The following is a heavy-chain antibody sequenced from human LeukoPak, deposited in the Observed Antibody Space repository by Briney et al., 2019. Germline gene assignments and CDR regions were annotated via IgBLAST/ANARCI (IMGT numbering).Heavy chain of an antibody. Sequence: GGSLRLSCAASGFTFSSYSMNWVRQAPGKGLEWVSSISSSSSYIYYADSVKGRFTISRDNAKNSLYLQMNSLRAEDTAVYYCARDFRLFQLVSSLSAFDIWGQGTMVTVSS. D-gene: IGHD6-6*01. CDR3: ARDFRLFQLVSSLSAFDI. V-gene: IGHV3-21*01. CDR1: GFTFSSYS. CDR2: ISSSSSYI. J-gene: IGHJ3*02.